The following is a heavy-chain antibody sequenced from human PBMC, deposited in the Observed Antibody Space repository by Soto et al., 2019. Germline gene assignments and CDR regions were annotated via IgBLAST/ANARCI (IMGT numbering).Heavy chain of an antibody. CDR3: AKNQGVELVPLATVDWFDP. CDR1: GWIFENFG. Sequence: GRALRLSCAASGWIFENFGRSWVRQAPGKGLEWISSISGSGFKKYYADSVKGRFTISRDNSKSTVYLELNNLSAEDTAVYHCAKNQGVELVPLATVDWFDPWGQGSVVTVSS. J-gene: IGHJ5*02. CDR2: ISGSGFKK. D-gene: IGHD1-26*01. V-gene: IGHV3-23*01.